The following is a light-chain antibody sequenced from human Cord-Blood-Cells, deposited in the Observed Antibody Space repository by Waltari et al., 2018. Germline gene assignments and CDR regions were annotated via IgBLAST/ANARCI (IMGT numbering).Light chain of an antibody. CDR3: SSYAGSNNYV. V-gene: IGLV2-8*01. J-gene: IGLJ1*01. CDR2: EVS. Sequence: QSALTQPPSASGSPGPSVTLPRTGTSSDVGCYYYFPRYQQHPGKAPKLMIYEVSKRPSGVPDRFSGSKSGNTASLTVSGLQAEDEADYYCSSYAGSNNYVFGTGTKVTVL. CDR1: SSDVGCYYY.